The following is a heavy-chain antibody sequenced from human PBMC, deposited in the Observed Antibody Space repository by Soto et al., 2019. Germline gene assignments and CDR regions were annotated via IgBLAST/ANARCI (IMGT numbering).Heavy chain of an antibody. J-gene: IGHJ4*01. Sequence: EVQLVESGGGLVQPGGSLRLSCAASGFTLSAYTMNWVRQAPGKGLDWISYISSTGDTIYYADSVEGRFTVSRDNARNSLHLQMNSLRAEDTAVYYCASRPYSSSWGVDYWGHGTLVTVAS. D-gene: IGHD6-13*01. CDR2: ISSTGDTI. CDR1: GFTLSAYT. V-gene: IGHV3-48*01. CDR3: ASRPYSSSWGVDY.